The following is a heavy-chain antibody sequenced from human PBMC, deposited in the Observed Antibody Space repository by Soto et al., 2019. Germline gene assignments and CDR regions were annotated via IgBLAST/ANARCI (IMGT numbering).Heavy chain of an antibody. J-gene: IGHJ4*02. V-gene: IGHV3-30*03. CDR2: ISFDGRNS. D-gene: IGHD6-13*01. Sequence: GGSLRLSCAASGFTFNNYGMHWVRQAPGKGLEWVVVISFDGRNSYYLDSVKGRFTISRDNSKNTLYLQMNSLRAEDTAVYYCAREYSSSWYYFVYWGQGTLVTVSS. CDR3: AREYSSSWYYFVY. CDR1: GFTFNNYG.